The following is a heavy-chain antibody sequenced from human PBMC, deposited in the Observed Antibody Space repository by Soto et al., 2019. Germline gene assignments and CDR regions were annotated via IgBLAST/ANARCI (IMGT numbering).Heavy chain of an antibody. CDR3: AADSPESNCWLDY. CDR2: IKSNNAGGTI. V-gene: IGHV3-15*07. J-gene: IGHJ4*02. CDR1: GFIFNYSW. Sequence: EVQLVESGGGLVKPGGSLRLSCAASGFIFNYSWMNWVRQAPGKGLEWVARIKSNNAGGTIDYAASVRGRFTISRADSKNTLYLQMNAVKTEATAVYYCAADSPESNCWLDYWGQGTLVTVSS. D-gene: IGHD6-19*01.